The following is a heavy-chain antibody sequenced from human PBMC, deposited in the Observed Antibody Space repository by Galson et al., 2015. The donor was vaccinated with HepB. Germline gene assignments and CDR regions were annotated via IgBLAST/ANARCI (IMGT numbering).Heavy chain of an antibody. CDR2: ISYDGSNK. Sequence: SLRLSCADSGFTFSSYGMHWVRQAPGKGLEWVAVISYDGSNKYYADSVKGRFTNSRDNSKNTLYLQMNSLRAEDTAVYYCAKDVSWGRPSHEYGMDVWVQGTTVTVSS. CDR1: GFTFSSYG. CDR3: AKDVSWGRPSHEYGMDV. J-gene: IGHJ6*02. D-gene: IGHD3-16*01. V-gene: IGHV3-30*18.